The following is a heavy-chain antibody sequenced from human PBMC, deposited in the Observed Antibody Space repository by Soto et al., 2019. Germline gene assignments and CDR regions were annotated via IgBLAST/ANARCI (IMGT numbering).Heavy chain of an antibody. CDR1: GGTFSSYA. CDR2: IIPIFGTA. V-gene: IGHV1-69*01. D-gene: IGHD5-12*01. J-gene: IGHJ4*02. Sequence: QVQLVQSGAEVKKPGSSVKVSCKASGGTFSSYAISWVRQAPGQGLEWMGGIIPIFGTANYAQKFQGRVTITADESTSTAYMDLSSLRSEDTAVSYCARVGEREMATIAPWDYWGQGTLVTVSS. CDR3: ARVGEREMATIAPWDY.